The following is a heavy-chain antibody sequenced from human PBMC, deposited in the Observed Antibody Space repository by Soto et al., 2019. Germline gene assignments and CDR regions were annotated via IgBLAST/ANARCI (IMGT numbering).Heavy chain of an antibody. D-gene: IGHD3-10*01. CDR3: ERVWGGAFDI. CDR2: IYYSGST. V-gene: IGHV4-59*01. CDR1: GGSISIYY. Sequence: TSETLSLTCTVSGGSISIYYWSWIRQPPGKGLEWIGYIYYSGSTNYNPSLKSRVTISVDTSKNQFSLKLSSVTAADTAVYYCERVWGGAFDIWGQGTMVTVSS. J-gene: IGHJ3*02.